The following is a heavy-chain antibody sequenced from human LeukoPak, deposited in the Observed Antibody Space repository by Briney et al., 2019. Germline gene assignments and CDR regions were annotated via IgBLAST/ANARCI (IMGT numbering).Heavy chain of an antibody. CDR2: IFGSGGSA. D-gene: IGHD6-19*01. J-gene: IGHJ4*02. Sequence: GGSLRLSCAASGFAFGSYAMYWVRQAPGKGLEWVSGIFGSGGSAHYADSVKGRFTISRDNFKNTVYLEMNSLRAEDTAVYYCAKTTVGYSSGRFPGWPADYWGQGTLVTVSS. V-gene: IGHV3-23*01. CDR3: AKTTVGYSSGRFPGWPADY. CDR1: GFAFGSYA.